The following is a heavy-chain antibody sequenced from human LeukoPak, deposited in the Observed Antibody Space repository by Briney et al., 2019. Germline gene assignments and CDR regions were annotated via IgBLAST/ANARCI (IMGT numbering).Heavy chain of an antibody. J-gene: IGHJ3*02. CDR3: ARARIRPYYYDTSGYCNDAFDI. D-gene: IGHD3-22*01. CDR1: GFIFSGYS. V-gene: IGHV3-21*06. Sequence: GGSLRLSCVASGFIFSGYSMNWVRQAPGKGLEWVSSITSSSTYMYYVDSAKGRFTISRDNAKSSLYLQMYGLRAEDTAVYYCARARIRPYYYDTSGYCNDAFDIWGQGTMVTVSS. CDR2: ITSSSTYM.